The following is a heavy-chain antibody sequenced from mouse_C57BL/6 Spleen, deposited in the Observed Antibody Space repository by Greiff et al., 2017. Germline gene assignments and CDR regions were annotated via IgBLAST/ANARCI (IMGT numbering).Heavy chain of an antibody. CDR2: ISSGSSTI. D-gene: IGHD4-1*01. J-gene: IGHJ4*01. CDR3: ARGTGTYAMDY. V-gene: IGHV5-17*01. Sequence: EVKVVESGGGLVKPGGSLKLSCAASGFTFSDYGMHWVRQAPEKGLEWVAYISSGSSTIYYADTVKGRFTISRDNAKNTLFLQMTSLRSEDTAMYYCARGTGTYAMDYWGQGTSVTVSS. CDR1: GFTFSDYG.